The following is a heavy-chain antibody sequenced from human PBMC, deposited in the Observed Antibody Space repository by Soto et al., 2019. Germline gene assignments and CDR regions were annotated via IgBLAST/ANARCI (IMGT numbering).Heavy chain of an antibody. J-gene: IGHJ5*02. Sequence: GXSVKDSCKASGYTFTSYGINWVRQAPGQGLEWMGWISTYNGHTDYAQKLQGRVTMTTDTSTSTAYMELRSLRSDDTAVYYCARSQGWQQLVPWFDPWGQGTLVTVSS. CDR3: ARSQGWQQLVPWFDP. V-gene: IGHV1-18*01. CDR1: GYTFTSYG. D-gene: IGHD6-13*01. CDR2: ISTYNGHT.